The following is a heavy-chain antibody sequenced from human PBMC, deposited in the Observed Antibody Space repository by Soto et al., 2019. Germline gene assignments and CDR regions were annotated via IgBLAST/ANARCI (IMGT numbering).Heavy chain of an antibody. CDR1: GFTFSSYG. CDR3: ARDQHRRTVYGDYVPHYYYYMDV. D-gene: IGHD4-17*01. CDR2: IWYDGSNK. V-gene: IGHV3-33*01. J-gene: IGHJ6*03. Sequence: QVQLVESGGGVVQPGRSLRLSCAASGFTFSSYGMHWVRQAPGKGLEWVAVIWYDGSNKYYADSVKGRFTISRDNSKNTLYLQMNSLRAEDTAVYYCARDQHRRTVYGDYVPHYYYYMDVWGKGTTVTVSS.